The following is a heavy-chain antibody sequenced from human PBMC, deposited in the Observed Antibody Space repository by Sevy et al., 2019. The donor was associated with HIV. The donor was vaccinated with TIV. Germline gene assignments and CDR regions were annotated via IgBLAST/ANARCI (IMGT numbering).Heavy chain of an antibody. CDR1: GFTFSDYY. CDR3: ARGGKSPLYDYYYGMDV. Sequence: GGSLRLSCAASGFTFSDYYMSWIRQAPGKGLEWVSYISSSGSTIYYADSMKGRFTISRDNAKNSLYLQMNSLRAEDTAVYYCARGGKSPLYDYYYGMDVWGQGTTVTVSS. CDR2: ISSSGSTI. V-gene: IGHV3-11*01. J-gene: IGHJ6*02.